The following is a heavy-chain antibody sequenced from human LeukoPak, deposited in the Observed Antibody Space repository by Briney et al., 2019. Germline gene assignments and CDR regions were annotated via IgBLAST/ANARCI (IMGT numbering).Heavy chain of an antibody. Sequence: SETLSLTCTVSGYSISSGYYWGWLRQPPGKGLEWIGSIYYSGSTYYNPSLKSRVTISVDTSKNQFSLKLSSVTAADTAVYYCARPAYCSSTSCYTWGAFDIWGQGTMVTVSS. CDR3: ARPAYCSSTSCYTWGAFDI. CDR2: IYYSGST. J-gene: IGHJ3*02. D-gene: IGHD2-2*02. V-gene: IGHV4-38-2*02. CDR1: GYSISSGYY.